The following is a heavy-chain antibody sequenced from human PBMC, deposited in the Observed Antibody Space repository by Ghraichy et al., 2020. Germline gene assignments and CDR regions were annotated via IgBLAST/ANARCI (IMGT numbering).Heavy chain of an antibody. J-gene: IGHJ6*03. CDR1: GYSFTSYW. Sequence: GESLNISCKGSGYSFTSYWIGWVRQMPGKGLEWMGLIYPGDSDTRYSPSFQGQVTISADKSISTAYLQWTSLKASETAIYYCARVGATSYHYYYYMDVWGKGTTVTVAS. CDR2: IYPGDSDT. D-gene: IGHD1-26*01. CDR3: ARVGATSYHYYYYMDV. V-gene: IGHV5-51*01.